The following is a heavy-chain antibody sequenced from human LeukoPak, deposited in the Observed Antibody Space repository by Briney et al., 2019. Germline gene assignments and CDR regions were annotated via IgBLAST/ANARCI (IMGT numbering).Heavy chain of an antibody. D-gene: IGHD6-19*01. V-gene: IGHV3-23*01. CDR3: ANLPPGIAVAGTARDY. Sequence: PGGSLRLSCAGSGFPFSSDAMNWVRQAPGKGLEWVASISGSTGSTQYADSVKGRFTVSRDNSKNTLYLQMNSLRADDTAVYYCANLPPGIAVAGTARDYWGQGTLVTVSS. CDR2: ISGSTGST. CDR1: GFPFSSDA. J-gene: IGHJ4*02.